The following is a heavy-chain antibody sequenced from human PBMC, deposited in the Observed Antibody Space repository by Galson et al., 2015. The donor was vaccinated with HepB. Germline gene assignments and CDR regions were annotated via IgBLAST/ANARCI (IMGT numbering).Heavy chain of an antibody. CDR2: ISYDGSNK. CDR1: GFTFDDYA. CDR3: ARGGGGYYDSSGYSFRYYGMDV. Sequence: SLRLSCAASGFTFDDYAMHWVRQAPGKGLEWVAVISYDGSNKYYADSVKGRFTISRDNSKNTLYLQMNSLRAEDTAVYYCARGGGGYYDSSGYSFRYYGMDVWGQGTTVTVSS. D-gene: IGHD3-22*01. V-gene: IGHV3-30-3*01. J-gene: IGHJ6*02.